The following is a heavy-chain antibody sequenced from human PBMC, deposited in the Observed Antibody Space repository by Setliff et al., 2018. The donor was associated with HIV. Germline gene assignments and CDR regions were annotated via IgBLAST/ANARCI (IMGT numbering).Heavy chain of an antibody. Sequence: SETLSLTCTVSGGSISSSSYYWGWFRQPPGKGLEWIGSIYYSGTTYYNPSLKSRITISVDTSKNQFSLKVNSVTAADTAVYYCASPEERYYYGSGTNVREYYGMDVWGQGTTVTVSS. D-gene: IGHD3-10*01. CDR3: ASPEERYYYGSGTNVREYYGMDV. CDR1: GGSISSSSYY. CDR2: IYYSGTT. J-gene: IGHJ6*02. V-gene: IGHV4-39*07.